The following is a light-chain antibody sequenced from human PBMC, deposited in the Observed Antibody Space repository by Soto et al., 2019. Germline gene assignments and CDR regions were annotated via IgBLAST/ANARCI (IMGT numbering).Light chain of an antibody. V-gene: IGLV2-14*03. J-gene: IGLJ2*01. CDR1: SSYISSYNY. Sequence: QSVLTQPASVSGSPGQAITISCTTSSSYISSYNYVSWYQQHTGKAPRLIIYDVSSRPSGISNRFSGSKSGNTVSLTISGLQAKDEADYFCSSYTISSTVVFGGGTKLTVL. CDR2: DVS. CDR3: SSYTISSTVV.